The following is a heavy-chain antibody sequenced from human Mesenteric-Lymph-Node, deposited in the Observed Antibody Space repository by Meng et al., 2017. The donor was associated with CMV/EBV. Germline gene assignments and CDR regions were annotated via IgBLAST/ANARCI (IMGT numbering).Heavy chain of an antibody. J-gene: IGHJ6*02. V-gene: IGHV3-NL1*01. CDR3: ARGRGYDFWSGYQDGMDV. CDR2: IYASGTDT. CDR1: GFTFSSYG. D-gene: IGHD3-3*01. Sequence: GESLKISCAASGFTFSSYGMHWVRQAPGKGLEWVSTIYASGTDTNYADSVKGRFTISRDNSKNTVHLQMNSLRAEDTAVYYCARGRGYDFWSGYQDGMDVWGQGTTVTVSS.